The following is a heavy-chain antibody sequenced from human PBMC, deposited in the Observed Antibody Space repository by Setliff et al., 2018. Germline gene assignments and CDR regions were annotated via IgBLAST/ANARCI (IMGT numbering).Heavy chain of an antibody. CDR3: ARVTIAVAGYFDF. CDR1: GYTFTNYG. Sequence: GASVKVSCKASGYTFTNYGVTWVRQAPGQGLEWMGWIGAYNGNTYNAHKFQGRVTMTSGTSTSTAYMELRSLRSDDTAVYYCARVTIAVAGYFDFWGQGTLVTVSS. V-gene: IGHV1-18*01. CDR2: IGAYNGNT. J-gene: IGHJ4*02. D-gene: IGHD6-19*01.